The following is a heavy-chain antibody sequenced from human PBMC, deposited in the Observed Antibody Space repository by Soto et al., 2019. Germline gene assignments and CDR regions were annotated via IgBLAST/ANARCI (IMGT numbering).Heavy chain of an antibody. J-gene: IGHJ5*02. Sequence: PGGSLTLSCAASGFTFSRYSMNWVRQAPGKGLEWISYITSDSGTIYYAISVKGRFSISRDNAKNSLFLQMNSLRDEDTAMYFCARDNGRAGSFDPWGQGTLVTVSS. CDR3: ARDNGRAGSFDP. D-gene: IGHD6-13*01. V-gene: IGHV3-48*02. CDR2: ITSDSGTI. CDR1: GFTFSRYS.